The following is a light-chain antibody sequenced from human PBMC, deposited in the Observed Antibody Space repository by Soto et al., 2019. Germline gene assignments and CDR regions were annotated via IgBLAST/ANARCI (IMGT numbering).Light chain of an antibody. V-gene: IGLV2-23*01. Sequence: QSALTQPASVSGSPGQSITISCTGTSSDVGSYNLVSWYQHHPGKAPKLIIYEGSKRPSGISNRFSGSKSGNTASLTISGLQAEDEADFHCCSYADNHILLFSGGTKVTVL. CDR3: CSYADNHILL. J-gene: IGLJ3*02. CDR2: EGS. CDR1: SSDVGSYNL.